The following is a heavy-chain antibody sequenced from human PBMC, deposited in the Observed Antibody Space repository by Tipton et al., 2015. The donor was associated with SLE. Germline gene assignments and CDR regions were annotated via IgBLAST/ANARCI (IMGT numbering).Heavy chain of an antibody. CDR1: GASISSGGHY. Sequence: TLSLTCTVSGASISSGGHYWGWIRQPPGKGLEWIGSMFYSGTTYYNPSLKSRVTISVDTSRNEFSLKVRFVSAADTAVYYCARHFGGLPYGLDVWGQGTTVTVSS. CDR3: ARHFGGLPYGLDV. D-gene: IGHD3-16*01. CDR2: MFYSGTT. V-gene: IGHV4-39*01. J-gene: IGHJ6*02.